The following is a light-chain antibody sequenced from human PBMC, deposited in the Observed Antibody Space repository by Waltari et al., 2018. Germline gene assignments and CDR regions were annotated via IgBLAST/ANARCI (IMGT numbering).Light chain of an antibody. V-gene: IGLV2-11*01. CDR3: CSYAGSYTYV. CDR2: DVS. CDR1: TSAVGGYHY. J-gene: IGLJ1*01. Sequence: QSALTQPRSVSGSPGQSVTISCTGTTSAVGGYHYVSWFQQHPGKAPKLIIYDVSERPSGVPDRFSGSKSDNTASLTISGLQAEDEADYYCCSYAGSYTYVFGSGTKVTVL.